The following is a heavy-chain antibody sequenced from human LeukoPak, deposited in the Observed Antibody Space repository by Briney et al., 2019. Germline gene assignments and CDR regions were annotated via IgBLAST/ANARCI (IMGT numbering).Heavy chain of an antibody. Sequence: ASXKVSCKASGYTFTSYDINWVRQATGQGREWMGWMNPNTHNTGYAHTFPARVTITPNPSISTAYMELSSLTSEDTAVYYCASPIAVTTAFDYWGQGTLVTVSS. CDR3: ASPIAVTTAFDY. D-gene: IGHD4-17*01. CDR2: MNPNTHNT. CDR1: GYTFTSYD. J-gene: IGHJ4*02. V-gene: IGHV1-8*03.